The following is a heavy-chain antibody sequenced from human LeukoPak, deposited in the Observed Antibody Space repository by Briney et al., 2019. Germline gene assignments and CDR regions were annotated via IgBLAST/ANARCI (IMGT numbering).Heavy chain of an antibody. V-gene: IGHV4-59*01. Sequence: PETLSLTCTVSGGSISSYYWSWIRQPPGKGLEWIGYIYYSGSTNYNPSLKSRVTISVDTSKNQFSLKLSSVTAVDTAVYYCARELLRHDILTGSYFDYWGQGTLVTVSS. CDR1: GGSISSYY. D-gene: IGHD3-9*01. CDR3: ARELLRHDILTGSYFDY. CDR2: IYYSGST. J-gene: IGHJ4*02.